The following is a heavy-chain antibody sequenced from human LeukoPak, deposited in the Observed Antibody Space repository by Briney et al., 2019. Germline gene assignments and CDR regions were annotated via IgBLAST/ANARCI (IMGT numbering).Heavy chain of an antibody. J-gene: IGHJ5*02. Sequence: SVKVSCKASGGTFSSYAISWVRQAPGQGLEWMGGIIPIFGTANYAQKFQGGVTITADESTSTAYMELSSLRSEDTAVYYCARTTYYDFWSGYPLALNWFDPWGQGTQVTVSS. CDR1: GGTFSSYA. D-gene: IGHD3-3*01. CDR3: ARTTYYDFWSGYPLALNWFDP. V-gene: IGHV1-69*13. CDR2: IIPIFGTA.